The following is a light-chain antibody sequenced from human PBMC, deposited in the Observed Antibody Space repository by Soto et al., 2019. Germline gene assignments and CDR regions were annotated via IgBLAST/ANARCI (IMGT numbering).Light chain of an antibody. CDR3: MAGIHPYS. V-gene: IGKV2-30*02. J-gene: IGKJ2*03. Sequence: DVVMTQSPLSLPVTLGQPASISCRSSQSLLLSDGYTYLTWFQQRPGQSPRRLIYKVSDRDSGVPDRFSGSGSGTDFTLQISRVEAEDIAIYYCMAGIHPYSFGPGTKVDIK. CDR2: KVS. CDR1: QSLLLSDGYTY.